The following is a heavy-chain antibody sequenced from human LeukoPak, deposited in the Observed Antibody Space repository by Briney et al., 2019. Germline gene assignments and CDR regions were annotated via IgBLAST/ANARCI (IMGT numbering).Heavy chain of an antibody. CDR1: GGSFSGYY. Sequence: PSETLSLTCAVYGGSFSGYYWSWIRQPPGKGLEWIGEINHSGSTNYNPSLKSRVTISVDTSKNQFSLKLSSVTAADTAVYYCARCVWGSYRPRYFDYWGQGTLVTVSS. CDR3: ARCVWGSYRPRYFDY. CDR2: INHSGST. V-gene: IGHV4-34*01. J-gene: IGHJ4*02. D-gene: IGHD3-16*02.